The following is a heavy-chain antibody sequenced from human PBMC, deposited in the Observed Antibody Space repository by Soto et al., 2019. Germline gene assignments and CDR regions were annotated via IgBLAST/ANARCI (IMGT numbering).Heavy chain of an antibody. CDR1: GYTFTSYG. V-gene: IGHV1-18*01. Sequence: ASVKVSCKASGYTFTSYGISWVRQAPGQGLEWMGWISAYNGNTNYAQKLQGRVTMTTDTSTSTAYMELRSLRSDDTAVYYCARDSPLTGDRDAFDIWGQGTMVTVSS. CDR3: ARDSPLTGDRDAFDI. CDR2: ISAYNGNT. J-gene: IGHJ3*02. D-gene: IGHD7-27*01.